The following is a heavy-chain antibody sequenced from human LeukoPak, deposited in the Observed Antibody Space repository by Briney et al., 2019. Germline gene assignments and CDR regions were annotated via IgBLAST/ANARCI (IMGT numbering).Heavy chain of an antibody. CDR1: GFTFTSSA. CDR3: AAEYYYGSGSYYGPPRLYMDV. V-gene: IGHV1-58*02. CDR2: IVVGSGNT. Sequence: SVKVSCKASGFTFTSSAMQWVRQARGQRLEWIGWIVVGSGNTNYAQKFQERVTITRDMSTSTAYMELSSLRSEDTAVYYCAAEYYYGSGSYYGPPRLYMDVWGKGTTVTVSS. J-gene: IGHJ6*03. D-gene: IGHD3-10*01.